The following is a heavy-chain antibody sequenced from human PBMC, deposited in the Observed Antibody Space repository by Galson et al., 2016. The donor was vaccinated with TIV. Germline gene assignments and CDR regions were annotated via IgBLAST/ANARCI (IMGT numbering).Heavy chain of an antibody. CDR2: ISDGGNT. J-gene: IGHJ6*02. CDR1: GLSVSINY. Sequence: SLRLSCAASGLSVSINYMTWVRQAPGKGLEWVSLISDGGNTHYPDSVKGRFTISRDNSKNTLCLQMNSLRVEDTAVYYCARERVVDATYFYYYYGMDVWGQGTAVTVSS. CDR3: ARERVVDATYFYYYYGMDV. V-gene: IGHV3-66*02. D-gene: IGHD2-15*01.